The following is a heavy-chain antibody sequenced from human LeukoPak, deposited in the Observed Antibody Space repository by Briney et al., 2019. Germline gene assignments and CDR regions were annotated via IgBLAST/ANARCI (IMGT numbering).Heavy chain of an antibody. D-gene: IGHD1-26*01. CDR2: ISSSGSTI. CDR1: GFIFSTYS. Sequence: GGPLRLPCAASGFIFSTYSLNWARQAPGRGLEWVSYISSSGSTIYYADSVKGRFTISRDNAKYSLYLQMDSLRAEDTAVYYCARGGLGSWTFDSWGQGALVTVSS. J-gene: IGHJ4*02. V-gene: IGHV3-48*04. CDR3: ARGGLGSWTFDS.